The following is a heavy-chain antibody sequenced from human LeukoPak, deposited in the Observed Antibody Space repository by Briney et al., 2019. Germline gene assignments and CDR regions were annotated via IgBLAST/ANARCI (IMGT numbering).Heavy chain of an antibody. D-gene: IGHD3-22*01. J-gene: IGHJ4*02. Sequence: AASVKVSCKASGGTFSSYAISWVRQAPGQGLEWMGGIIPIFSTANYAQKFQGRVTITADESTSTAYMELSSLRSEDAAVYYCAREVGDYYDSSGYYQNFDYWGQGTLVTVSS. CDR3: AREVGDYYDSSGYYQNFDY. V-gene: IGHV1-69*13. CDR1: GGTFSSYA. CDR2: IIPIFSTA.